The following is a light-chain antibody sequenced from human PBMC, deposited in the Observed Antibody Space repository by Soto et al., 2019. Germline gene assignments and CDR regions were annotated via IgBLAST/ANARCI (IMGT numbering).Light chain of an antibody. Sequence: IRMAEPPGSLKESQGERVTLSCRTSHSVNSHVAWYQQKPGQAPRLLLYGASTRATGIPVRFSGSGFGTEFTFTISSLQSEDCAVHFCLQPKNLALFGRGTRLEIK. J-gene: IGKJ5*01. CDR3: LQPKNLAL. CDR2: GAS. V-gene: IGKV3-15*01. CDR1: HSVNSH.